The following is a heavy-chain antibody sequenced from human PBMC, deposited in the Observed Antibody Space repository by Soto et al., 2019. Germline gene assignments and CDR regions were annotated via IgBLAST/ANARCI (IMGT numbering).Heavy chain of an antibody. CDR2: IYPGDCDT. D-gene: IGHD6-6*01. J-gene: IGHJ5*01. V-gene: IGHV5-51*01. CDR3: ARIAARERPNGFDL. CDR1: GSSFTTYC. Sequence: SGSSFTTYCIGWVREIPGKGLERLGLIYPGDCDTRYSPSFQGQVTISADKSISTAYLQWSSLKASDTAVYYCARIAARERPNGFDLWGQGTLVTVSS.